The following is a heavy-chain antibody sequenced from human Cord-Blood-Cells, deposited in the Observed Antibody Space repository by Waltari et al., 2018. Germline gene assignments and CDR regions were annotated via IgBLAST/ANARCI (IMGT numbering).Heavy chain of an antibody. Sequence: QVQLQESGPGLVKPSETLSLPCTVSGGSVSSGSYYWSWIRQPPGKGLEWIGYIYYSGSTNYSPSLKSRVTISVDTSKNQFSLKRSAVTAADTAVYYCASGVGATQGWFDPWGQGTLVTVSS. CDR2: IYYSGST. CDR1: GGSVSSGSYY. D-gene: IGHD1-26*01. V-gene: IGHV4-61*01. J-gene: IGHJ5*02. CDR3: ASGVGATQGWFDP.